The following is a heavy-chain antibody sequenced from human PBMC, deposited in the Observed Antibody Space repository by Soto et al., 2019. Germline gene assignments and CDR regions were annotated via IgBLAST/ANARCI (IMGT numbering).Heavy chain of an antibody. CDR2: INGDGSGT. D-gene: IGHD3-10*01. V-gene: IGHV3-74*01. CDR1: GFTFSGSW. J-gene: IGHJ4*02. CDR3: ARGIFGSGTANDY. Sequence: EVQLVESGGGLVQPGGSLRLSCAASGFTFSGSWMHWVRQAPGKGLVWVSRINGDGSGTSYADFVKGRFTISRDDAKNTLFQKMNGLRAEDTAVYYCARGIFGSGTANDYWGQGTLVTVSS.